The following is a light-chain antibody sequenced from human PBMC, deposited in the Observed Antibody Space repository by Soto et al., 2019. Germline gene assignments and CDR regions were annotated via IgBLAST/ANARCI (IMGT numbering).Light chain of an antibody. V-gene: IGKV1-8*01. Sequence: AIRMTQSPSSLSASTGDRVTITCRASQGISSYLAWYQQKPGKAPKLLIYAASTLQSGVPSRFSGSGSGTDFTLTISCLQSEDFATYYCQQYYSYPPMDTFGPGTKVDIK. CDR1: QGISSY. CDR2: AAS. CDR3: QQYYSYPPMDT. J-gene: IGKJ3*01.